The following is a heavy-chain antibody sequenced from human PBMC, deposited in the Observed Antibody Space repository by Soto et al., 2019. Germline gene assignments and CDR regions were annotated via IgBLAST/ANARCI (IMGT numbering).Heavy chain of an antibody. CDR2: INRYSGDT. D-gene: IGHD5-18*01. CDR3: ATTKNSNEVVL. J-gene: IGHJ4*02. V-gene: IGHV1-2*02. Sequence: ASVKVSCKASGYTFTGQYMHWVRQAPGQGLEWMGWINRYSGDTHYAQKFQGRVTMTRDASISTAYMELSRLTSDDTAMFYCATTKNSNEVVLWGQGTLVTVSS. CDR1: GYTFTGQY.